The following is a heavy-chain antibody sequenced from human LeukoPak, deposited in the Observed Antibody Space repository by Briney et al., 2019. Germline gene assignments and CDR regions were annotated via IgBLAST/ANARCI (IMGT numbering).Heavy chain of an antibody. J-gene: IGHJ4*02. CDR3: ARGPVAGRLYYFDY. Sequence: SETLSLTCAAYGGSFSGYYWSWIRQPPGKGLEWIGEINHSGSTNYNPSLKSRVTISVDTSKNQFSLKLSSVAAADTAVYYCARGPVAGRLYYFDYWGQGTPVTVSS. CDR1: GGSFSGYY. CDR2: INHSGST. D-gene: IGHD2-15*01. V-gene: IGHV4-34*01.